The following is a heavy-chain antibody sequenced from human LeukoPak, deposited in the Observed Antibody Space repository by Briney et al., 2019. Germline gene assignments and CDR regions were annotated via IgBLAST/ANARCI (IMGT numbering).Heavy chain of an antibody. D-gene: IGHD3-22*01. V-gene: IGHV3-7*01. CDR1: GFIFSTYW. CDR2: IVPDGSGR. CDR3: ARDPQDYYDSSGYFPKYYFDY. J-gene: IGHJ4*02. Sequence: GGSLRLSCAASGFIFSTYWMSWVRQAPGKGLEWVASIVPDGSGRYYVDSVKGRFTISRDNAKNSLYLQMNSLRAEDTAVYYCARDPQDYYDSSGYFPKYYFDYWGQGTLVTVSS.